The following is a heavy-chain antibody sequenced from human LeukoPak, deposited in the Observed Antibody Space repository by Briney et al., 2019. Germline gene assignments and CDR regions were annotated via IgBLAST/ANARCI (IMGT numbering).Heavy chain of an antibody. CDR2: TVGGGSPNT. CDR1: GFYFANYA. CDR3: ANGPHYNILTGFYKVRSHLDY. J-gene: IGHJ4*02. Sequence: PGGSLRLSCAASGFYFANYAMSWVRQAPGKGLEWVSATVGGGSPNTYHADSVKGRFIISRDNSKNTLFLQMNSLRAEDTALYYCANGPHYNILTGFYKVRSHLDYWGQGTLVTVSS. V-gene: IGHV3-23*01. D-gene: IGHD3-9*01.